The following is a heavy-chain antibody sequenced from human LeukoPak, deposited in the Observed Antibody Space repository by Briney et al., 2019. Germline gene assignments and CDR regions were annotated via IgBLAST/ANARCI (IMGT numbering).Heavy chain of an antibody. CDR1: GYTFTSYD. Sequence: ASVKVSCKASGYTFTSYDINWVRQATGQGLEWMGWMNPNSGNTGYAQKFQGRVTMTRNTSISTAYMELSSLRSEDTAVYYCARAAYGDLDFDYWGQGTLVTVSS. J-gene: IGHJ4*02. V-gene: IGHV1-8*01. D-gene: IGHD4-17*01. CDR2: MNPNSGNT. CDR3: ARAAYGDLDFDY.